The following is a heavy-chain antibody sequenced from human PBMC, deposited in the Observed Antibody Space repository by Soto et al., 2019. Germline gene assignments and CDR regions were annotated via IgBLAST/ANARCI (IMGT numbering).Heavy chain of an antibody. J-gene: IGHJ4*02. CDR3: TTTLYYDSSGPDY. CDR1: GVTFSNAW. CDR2: IKSKTDGGTT. D-gene: IGHD3-22*01. Sequence: GGSLRLSCAASGVTFSNAWMSWVRQAPGKGLEWVGRIKSKTDGGTTDYAAPVKGRFTISRDDSKNTLYLQMNSLKTEDTAVYYCTTTLYYDSSGPDYWGQGTLVTVSS. V-gene: IGHV3-15*01.